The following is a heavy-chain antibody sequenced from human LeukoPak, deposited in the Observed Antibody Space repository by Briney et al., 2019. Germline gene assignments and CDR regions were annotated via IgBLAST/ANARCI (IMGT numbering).Heavy chain of an antibody. Sequence: ASVKVSCKASGGTFSSYAISWVRQAPGQGLEWMGGIIPIFGTANYAQKFQGRVTITADKSTSTAYMELSSLRSEDTAVYYCARSVIGRYSSSPQLDTVLWGKANFDYWGQGTLVTVSS. J-gene: IGHJ4*02. CDR3: ARSVIGRYSSSPQLDTVLWGKANFDY. CDR1: GGTFSSYA. D-gene: IGHD6-13*01. CDR2: IIPIFGTA. V-gene: IGHV1-69*06.